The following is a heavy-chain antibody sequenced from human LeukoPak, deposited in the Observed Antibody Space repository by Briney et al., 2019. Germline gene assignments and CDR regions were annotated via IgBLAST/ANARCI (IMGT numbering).Heavy chain of an antibody. D-gene: IGHD3-16*01. J-gene: IGHJ4*02. V-gene: IGHV3-74*01. CDR1: GFTFSSYW. Sequence: GGSLRLSCAASGFTFSSYWMHWVRQAPGKGLVWVSRIDNDGRGTSYADSVKGRFTISRDNAKNRLYLQMNSLRAEDTAVYYCASLNYGPDYWGQGTLVTVSS. CDR2: IDNDGRGT. CDR3: ASLNYGPDY.